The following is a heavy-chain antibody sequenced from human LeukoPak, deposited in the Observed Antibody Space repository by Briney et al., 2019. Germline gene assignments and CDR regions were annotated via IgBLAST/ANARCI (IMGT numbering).Heavy chain of an antibody. J-gene: IGHJ3*02. CDR2: ISWNSGNI. D-gene: IGHD1-26*01. Sequence: GRSLRLSCAASGFTFDDYAMHWVRQAPGKGLEWVSGISWNSGNIGYADSVKGRFTISRDNAKNSLYLQMNSLRTEDTALYYCAKGPSYYAAFDIWGRGTMVTVSS. CDR3: AKGPSYYAAFDI. CDR1: GFTFDDYA. V-gene: IGHV3-9*01.